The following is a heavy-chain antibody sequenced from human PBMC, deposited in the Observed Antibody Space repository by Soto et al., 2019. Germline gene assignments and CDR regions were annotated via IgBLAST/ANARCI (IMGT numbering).Heavy chain of an antibody. Sequence: PSETLSLTCAVSGGSISSGGYSWSWIRQPPGKGLEWIGYIYHSGSTYYNPSLESRVTLSLDTSKNQFSLKLSSVTAADTAVYYCAKQRDGSAIRYFDYWGQGTLVTVSS. CDR2: IYHSGST. CDR3: AKQRDGSAIRYFDY. J-gene: IGHJ4*02. V-gene: IGHV4-30-2*01. D-gene: IGHD2-15*01. CDR1: GGSISSGGYS.